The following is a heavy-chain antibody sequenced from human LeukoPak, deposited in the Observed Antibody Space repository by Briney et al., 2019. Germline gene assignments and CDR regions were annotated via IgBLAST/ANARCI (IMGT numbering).Heavy chain of an antibody. D-gene: IGHD6-13*01. CDR2: MNPNSGNT. J-gene: IGHJ4*02. CDR3: ARLGYSSSWYRTWIDY. V-gene: IGHV1-8*03. Sequence: ASVKVSCKASGYTFTSYDINWVRQAPGQGLEWMGWMNPNSGNTDYAQKFQGRLTITRNTSISTAYMELSSLRSEDTAVYYCARLGYSSSWYRTWIDYWGQGTLVTVSS. CDR1: GYTFTSYD.